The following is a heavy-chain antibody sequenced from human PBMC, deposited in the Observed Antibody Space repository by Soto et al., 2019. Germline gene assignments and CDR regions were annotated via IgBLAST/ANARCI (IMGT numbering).Heavy chain of an antibody. Sequence: PSDTLSLTCAVYGGSFSGYYWSWIRQPPGKGLEWIGEINHSGSTNYNPSLKSRVTISVDTSKNQFSLKLSSVTAADTAVYYCARVIVSGSGWYYFDYWGQGTLVTVSS. D-gene: IGHD6-19*01. CDR3: ARVIVSGSGWYYFDY. CDR1: GGSFSGYY. J-gene: IGHJ4*02. CDR2: INHSGST. V-gene: IGHV4-34*01.